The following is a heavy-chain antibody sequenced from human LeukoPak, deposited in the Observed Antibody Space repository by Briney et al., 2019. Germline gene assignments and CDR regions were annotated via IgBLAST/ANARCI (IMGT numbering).Heavy chain of an antibody. CDR2: ISGSGGIT. V-gene: IGHV3-23*01. Sequence: HPGGSLRLSCAASGFTFSAYAISWVRQAPGKGLEWVSAISGSGGITYYADSGKGRFTISRGNSKNTLYLQMNSLRAEDTAVYYCAKHDPRRVVITNWFDPWGQGTLVTVSS. CDR1: GFTFSAYA. D-gene: IGHD3-22*01. J-gene: IGHJ5*02. CDR3: AKHDPRRVVITNWFDP.